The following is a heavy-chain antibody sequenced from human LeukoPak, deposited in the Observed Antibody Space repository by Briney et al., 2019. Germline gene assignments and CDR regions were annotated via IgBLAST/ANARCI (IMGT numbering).Heavy chain of an antibody. J-gene: IGHJ5*02. Sequence: ASVKVSCKASGYTFTSYYMHWVRQAPGQGLEWMGIINPSGGSTSYAQKFQGRVTMTRDTSTSTVYMELSSLRSEDTAVYYCARGLLRSSSWYGNWFDPWGQGTLVTVSS. D-gene: IGHD6-13*01. CDR2: INPSGGST. CDR1: GYTFTSYY. CDR3: ARGLLRSSSWYGNWFDP. V-gene: IGHV1-46*01.